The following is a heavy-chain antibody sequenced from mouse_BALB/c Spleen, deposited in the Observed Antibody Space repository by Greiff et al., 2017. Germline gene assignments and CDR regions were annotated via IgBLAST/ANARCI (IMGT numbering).Heavy chain of an antibody. CDR3: ARDDGYDGTKFAY. D-gene: IGHD2-2*01. CDR1: GISITTGNYR. V-gene: IGHV3-5*02. CDR2: IYYSGTI. Sequence: VQLQESGPGLVKPSQTVSLTCTVTGISITTGNYRWSWIRQFPGNKLEWIGYIYYSGTITYNPSLTSRTTITRDTSKNQFFLEMNSLTAEDTATYYCARDDGYDGTKFAYWGQGTLVTVSA. J-gene: IGHJ3*01.